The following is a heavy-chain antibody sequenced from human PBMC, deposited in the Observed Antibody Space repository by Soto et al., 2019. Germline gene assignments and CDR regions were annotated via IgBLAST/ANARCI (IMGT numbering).Heavy chain of an antibody. J-gene: IGHJ4*02. CDR2: ISAHNGNT. CDR1: GYTFSNYA. V-gene: IGHV1-18*01. D-gene: IGHD5-12*01. CDR3: ARDLSGGYALDYFDY. Sequence: QIQLVQSGAEVKKPGASVKVSCKAAGYTFSNYAIKWVRQAPGQGLEWMGWISAHNGNTNYAEKFQGRVAMTTDTSTNKADMELRSLRSHGTSVYYWARDLSGGYALDYFDYCGQGTLVTVSS.